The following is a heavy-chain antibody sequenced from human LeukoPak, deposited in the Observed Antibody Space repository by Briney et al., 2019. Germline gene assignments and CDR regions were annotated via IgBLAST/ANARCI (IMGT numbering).Heavy chain of an antibody. CDR3: LRGLMVYAIGYYYYGMDV. J-gene: IGHJ6*02. CDR2: INAGNGNT. CDR1: GYTFTSYA. Sequence: GASVKVSCKASGYTFTSYAMHWVRQAPGQRLEWMGWINAGNGNTKYSQKFQGRVTMTRDTSTSTVYMELSSLRSEDTAVYYCLRGLMVYAIGYYYYGMDVWGQGTTVTVSS. D-gene: IGHD2-8*01. V-gene: IGHV1-3*01.